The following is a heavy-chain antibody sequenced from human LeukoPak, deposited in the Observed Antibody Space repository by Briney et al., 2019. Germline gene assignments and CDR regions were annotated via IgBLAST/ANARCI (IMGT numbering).Heavy chain of an antibody. CDR3: ARASVVTKYYYGSEFDP. J-gene: IGHJ5*02. CDR1: GGSISSYY. D-gene: IGHD3-10*01. V-gene: IGHV4-59*01. Sequence: SETLSLTCTVSGGSISSYYWSWIRQPPGKGLEWIGYIHYSGSTNYNPSLKSRVTISVDTSKNQFSLKLSSVTAADTAVYYCARASVVTKYYYGSEFDPWGQGTLVTVSS. CDR2: IHYSGST.